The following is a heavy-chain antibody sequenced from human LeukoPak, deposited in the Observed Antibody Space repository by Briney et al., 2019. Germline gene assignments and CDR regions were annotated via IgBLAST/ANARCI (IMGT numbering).Heavy chain of an antibody. J-gene: IGHJ4*02. CDR3: ARSVLRYFFDY. Sequence: SETLSLTCAVYGGSFSGYYWSWIRQPPGKGLEWIGEINHSGSTNYNPSLKSRVTISVDTSKNQFSLKLSSVAAADTAVYYCARSVLRYFFDYWGQGTLVTVSS. CDR2: INHSGST. CDR1: GGSFSGYY. V-gene: IGHV4-34*01. D-gene: IGHD3-9*01.